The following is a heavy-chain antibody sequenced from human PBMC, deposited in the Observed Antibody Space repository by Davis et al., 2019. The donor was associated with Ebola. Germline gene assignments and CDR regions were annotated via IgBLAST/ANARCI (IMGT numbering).Heavy chain of an antibody. CDR3: ARVRGLYGSGSYGKDYYYYGMDV. Sequence: ASVKVSCKASGYTFTSYGISWVRQAPGQGLEWMGWISAYNGNTNYAQKLQGRVTMTTDTSTSTAYMELRSLRSDDTAVYYCARVRGLYGSGSYGKDYYYYGMDVWGQGTTVTVSS. D-gene: IGHD3-10*01. J-gene: IGHJ6*02. CDR2: ISAYNGNT. CDR1: GYTFTSYG. V-gene: IGHV1-18*01.